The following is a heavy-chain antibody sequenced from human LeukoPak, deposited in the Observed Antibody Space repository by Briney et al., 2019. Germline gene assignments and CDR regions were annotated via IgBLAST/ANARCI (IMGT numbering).Heavy chain of an antibody. CDR3: ARRPSYYYYGMDV. CDR1: GYSFTSYW. CDR2: IYPGDSDT. J-gene: IGHJ6*02. V-gene: IGHV5-51*01. Sequence: HGESLKISCKGSGYSFTSYWTGWVRQMPGKGPEWMGIIYPGDSDTRYSPSFQGQVTISADKSISTAYLQWSSLKASDTAMYYCARRPSYYYYGMDVWGQGTTVTVSS.